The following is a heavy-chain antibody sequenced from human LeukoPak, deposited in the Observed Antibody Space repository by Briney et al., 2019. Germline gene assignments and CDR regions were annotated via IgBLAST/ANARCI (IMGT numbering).Heavy chain of an antibody. D-gene: IGHD3-3*01. J-gene: IGHJ3*02. Sequence: SETLSLTCAVSGGSISGDGYSWSWIRQPPGKGLEWIGYIYHSGSTYYNPSLKSRVTISVDRSKNQFSLKLSSVTAADTAVYYCARAAYDFWSGYYTREAFDIWGQGKMVTVSS. CDR3: ARAAYDFWSGYYTREAFDI. V-gene: IGHV4-30-2*01. CDR1: GGSISGDGYS. CDR2: IYHSGST.